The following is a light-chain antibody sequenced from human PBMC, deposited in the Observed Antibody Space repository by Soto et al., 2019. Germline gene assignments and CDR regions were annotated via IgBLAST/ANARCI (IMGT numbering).Light chain of an antibody. V-gene: IGKV3-15*01. CDR3: EQDNNLPHA. CDR1: QSVSSN. CDR2: GAS. J-gene: IGKJ4*01. Sequence: EIVMSQSPATLSVSPGERATLSCRASQSVSSNLAWYQQKPGQAPRLLIYGASTRATAIPARFSGSGSGTEFTLTSSSQQSEDFAVYCCEQDNNLPHAFGGGTKVDIK.